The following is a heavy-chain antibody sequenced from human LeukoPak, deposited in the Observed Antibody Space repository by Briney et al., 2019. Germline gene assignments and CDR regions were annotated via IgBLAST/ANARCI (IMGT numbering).Heavy chain of an antibody. Sequence: SLRLSCAASGFTFSSYGMHWVRQAPGKGLEWVAVISHDGSNPYYADSVKGRFTISRDNSKNTLYLQMSSLRAEDTAVYYCAKTHYYDSSGVPGDYWGQGTLVTVSS. CDR3: AKTHYYDSSGVPGDY. CDR2: ISHDGSNP. J-gene: IGHJ4*02. D-gene: IGHD3-22*01. CDR1: GFTFSSYG. V-gene: IGHV3-30*18.